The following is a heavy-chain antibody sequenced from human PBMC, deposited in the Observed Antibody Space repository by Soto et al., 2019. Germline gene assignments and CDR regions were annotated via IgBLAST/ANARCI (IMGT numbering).Heavy chain of an antibody. D-gene: IGHD3-10*01. CDR3: ARGTMLRGPGYYYAMDV. CDR1: GDSISRNGYF. CDR2: IYYSGSS. J-gene: IGHJ6*02. V-gene: IGHV4-31*03. Sequence: SEALSLTCTVSGDSISRNGYFWTWIRQHPGKGLEWIGYIYYSGSSYYNPSLKSRVIISVDTSKNQFSLNLTAVTAADTAVYYCARGTMLRGPGYYYAMDVWGQGTTVTVSS.